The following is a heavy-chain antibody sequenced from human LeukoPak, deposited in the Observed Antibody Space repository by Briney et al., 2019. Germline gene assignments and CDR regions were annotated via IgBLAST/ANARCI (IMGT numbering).Heavy chain of an antibody. CDR3: ARDRVGASSANWFDP. CDR2: ISAYNGNT. J-gene: IGHJ5*02. V-gene: IGHV1-18*01. Sequence: ASVKVSCKASGYTFTSYGISWVRQAPGQGLEWMGWISAYNGNTNYAQKLQGRVTMTTDTSTSTAYMELRSLRSDDTAVYYCARDRVGASSANWFDPWGQGTLVTVSS. D-gene: IGHD1-26*01. CDR1: GYTFTSYG.